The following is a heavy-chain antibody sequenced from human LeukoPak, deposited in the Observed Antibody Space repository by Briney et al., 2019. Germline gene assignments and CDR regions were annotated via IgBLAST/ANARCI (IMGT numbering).Heavy chain of an antibody. J-gene: IGHJ6*02. D-gene: IGHD5-18*01. V-gene: IGHV3-11*04. CDR3: ASWDTAMVSYYYYGMDV. CDR2: ISSSGSTI. CDR1: GFTFSDYY. Sequence: GGSLRLSCAASGFTFSDYYMSWIRQAPGKGLEWVSYISSSGSTIYYADSVKGRFTISRDNAKNSLYLQMNSLRAEDTAVYYCASWDTAMVSYYYYGMDVWGQGTTVTVSS.